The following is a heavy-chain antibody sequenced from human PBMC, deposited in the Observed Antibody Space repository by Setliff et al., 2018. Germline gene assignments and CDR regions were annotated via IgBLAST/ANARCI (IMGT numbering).Heavy chain of an antibody. CDR1: GFSFSSYA. V-gene: IGHV3-23*01. CDR2: IIGVGGGT. CDR3: AKPQLELRWGFES. J-gene: IGHJ4*02. D-gene: IGHD1-7*01. Sequence: GGSLRLSCAASGFSFSSYAMSWVRQAPGKGLEWVSTIIGVGGGTYFADSVKGRFTISRDNSKKTLDLQMNSLRPEDTAVYYCAKPQLELRWGFESWGQGTLVTVSS.